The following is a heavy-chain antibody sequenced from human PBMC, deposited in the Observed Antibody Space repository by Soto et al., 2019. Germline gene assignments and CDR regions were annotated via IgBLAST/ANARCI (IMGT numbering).Heavy chain of an antibody. V-gene: IGHV3-48*02. CDR2: IGSSHSPI. J-gene: IGHJ6*02. CDR1: GFAFSRYA. D-gene: IGHD3-3*01. CDR3: ARDPGLNFWSGYLDV. Sequence: EVQLVESGGHLVQPGGSLRLSCAASGFAFSRYAMSWVRQAPGKGLEWISYIGSSHSPIYYADSVRGRFTISRDDARNSLYLQMNSLRDEDTALYYCARDPGLNFWSGYLDVWGQGTTVTVSS.